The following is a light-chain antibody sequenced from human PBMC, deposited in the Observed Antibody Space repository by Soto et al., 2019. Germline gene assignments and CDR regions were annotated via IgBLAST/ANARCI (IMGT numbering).Light chain of an antibody. J-gene: IGKJ1*01. CDR1: QSVSSSY. CDR3: QRYGSSPST. CDR2: GAS. Sequence: EIVLTQSPGTLSLSPGERATLSCRASQSVSSSYLAWYQQKPGQAPRLLIYGASSSATVIPDRFSGSGSGTDFTLTISRLEPEDFAVYYCQRYGSSPSTFGPGTKVEIK. V-gene: IGKV3-20*01.